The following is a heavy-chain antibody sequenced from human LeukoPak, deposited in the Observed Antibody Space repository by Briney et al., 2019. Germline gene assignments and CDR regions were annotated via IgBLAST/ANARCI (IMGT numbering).Heavy chain of an antibody. CDR3: ATSGRDGYNLDY. CDR2: IYSGGST. J-gene: IGHJ4*02. D-gene: IGHD5-24*01. CDR1: GFTLSSNY. V-gene: IGHV3-53*01. Sequence: PGGSLRLSCAASGFTLSSNYMSWVRQAPGKGLEWVSVIYSGGSTYYADSVKGRFTISRDNSKNTLYLQMNSLRAEDTAVYYCATSGRDGYNLDYWGQGTLVTVSS.